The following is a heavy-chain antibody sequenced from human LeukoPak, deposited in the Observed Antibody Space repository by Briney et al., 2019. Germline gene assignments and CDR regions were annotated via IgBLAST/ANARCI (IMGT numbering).Heavy chain of an antibody. CDR2: INPKSGGT. Sequence: GASVKVSCKASGYTFTGYYMHWVRQAPGQGPEWMGWINPKSGGTNYAQKFQGRVTMTRDTSISTAYMEVSRMTSDDTAVYYCATSGGTSGPELDYWGQGTLVTVSS. CDR3: ATSGGTSGPELDY. J-gene: IGHJ4*02. V-gene: IGHV1-2*02. D-gene: IGHD3-3*01. CDR1: GYTFTGYY.